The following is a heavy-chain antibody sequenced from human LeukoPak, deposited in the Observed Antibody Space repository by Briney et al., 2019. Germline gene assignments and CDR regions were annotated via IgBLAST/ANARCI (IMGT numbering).Heavy chain of an antibody. CDR3: ARGQQLVLGAFDI. J-gene: IGHJ3*02. CDR2: IYYSGST. D-gene: IGHD6-13*01. CDR1: GGSISSSSYY. Sequence: SETLSLTCTVSGGSISSSSYYWGWIRQPPGKGLERIGSIYYSGSTYYNPSLKSRVTISVDTSKNQFSLKLSSVTAADTAVYYCARGQQLVLGAFDIWGQGTMVTVSS. V-gene: IGHV4-39*07.